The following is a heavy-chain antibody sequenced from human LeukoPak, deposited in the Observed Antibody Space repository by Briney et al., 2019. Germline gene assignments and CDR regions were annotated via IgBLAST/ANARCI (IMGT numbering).Heavy chain of an antibody. D-gene: IGHD3-3*01. CDR2: IYYSGST. J-gene: IGHJ4*02. CDR1: GGSISSYY. Sequence: SETLSLTCTVSGGSISSYYWSWIRQPPGKGLEWIGYIYYSGSTNYNPSLKSRVTISVDTSKNQFSLKLSSVTAADTAVYYCARARVRLWGYYDFWSGYWAYFDYWGQGTLVTASS. V-gene: IGHV4-59*12. CDR3: ARARVRLWGYYDFWSGYWAYFDY.